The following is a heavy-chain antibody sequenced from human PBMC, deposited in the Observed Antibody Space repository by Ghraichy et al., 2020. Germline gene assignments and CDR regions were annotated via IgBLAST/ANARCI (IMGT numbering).Heavy chain of an antibody. V-gene: IGHV4-34*01. CDR2: INHSGST. Sequence: SETLSLTCAVYGGSFSGYYWSWIRQPPGKGLEWIGEINHSGSTNYNPSLKSRVTISVDTSKNQFSLKLSSVTAADTAVYYCARVKVRGVIKYWGQGTLVTGSS. CDR1: GGSFSGYY. D-gene: IGHD3-10*01. CDR3: ARVKVRGVIKY. J-gene: IGHJ4*02.